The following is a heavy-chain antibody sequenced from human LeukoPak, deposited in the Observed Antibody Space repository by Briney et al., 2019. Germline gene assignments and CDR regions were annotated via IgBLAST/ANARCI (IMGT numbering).Heavy chain of an antibody. Sequence: PSETLSLTCTVSGGSISSYYWSWIRQPPGKGLEWIGYIYYSGSTNYNPSLKSRVTISVDTSKNQFSLKLSSVTAADTAVYYCARATIHGELGYWGQGTLVTVSS. CDR3: ARATIHGELGY. D-gene: IGHD5-24*01. CDR1: GGSISSYY. J-gene: IGHJ4*02. V-gene: IGHV4-59*01. CDR2: IYYSGST.